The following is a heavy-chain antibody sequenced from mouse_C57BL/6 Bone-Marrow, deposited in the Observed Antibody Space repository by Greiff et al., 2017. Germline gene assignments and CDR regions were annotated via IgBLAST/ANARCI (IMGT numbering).Heavy chain of an antibody. V-gene: IGHV1-81*01. D-gene: IGHD1-1*01. CDR1: GYTFTSYG. J-gene: IGHJ4*01. CDR2: IYPRSGNT. CDR3: ARRGYYYGPLY. Sequence: QVQLKQSGAELARPGASVKLSCKASGYTFTSYGISWVKQRTGQGLEWIGEIYPRSGNTYYNEKFKGKATLTADKSSSTAYMELRSLTSEDSAVYFCARRGYYYGPLYWGQGTSVTVSS.